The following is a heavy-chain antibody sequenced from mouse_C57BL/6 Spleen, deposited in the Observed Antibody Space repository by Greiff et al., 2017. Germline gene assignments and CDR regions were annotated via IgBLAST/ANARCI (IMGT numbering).Heavy chain of an antibody. CDR2: INPSNGGT. J-gene: IGHJ1*03. CDR1: GYTFTSYW. Sequence: QVQLQQPGTELVKPGASVKLSCKASGYTFTSYWMHWVKQRPGQGLEWIGNINPSNGGTNYNEKFKSKATLTVDKSSSTAYMQRSSLTSEDSAVYYCARGDYDVRYFDVWGTGTTVTVSS. CDR3: ARGDYDVRYFDV. V-gene: IGHV1-53*01. D-gene: IGHD2-4*01.